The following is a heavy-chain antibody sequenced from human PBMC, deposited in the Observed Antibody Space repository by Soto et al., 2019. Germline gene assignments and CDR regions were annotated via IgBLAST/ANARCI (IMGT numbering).Heavy chain of an antibody. Sequence: EVQLLESGGGLVQPGGSLRLSCAASGFTFSNYAVTWVRQAPGKGLEWVSTISGSGGSTYYADSVKGRFTISRDNSKNTLYLQMNSLRADDTAVYYCAKDQGSTWYEIDYWGQGTLPTVSS. CDR3: AKDQGSTWYEIDY. V-gene: IGHV3-23*01. CDR2: ISGSGGST. D-gene: IGHD6-13*01. J-gene: IGHJ4*02. CDR1: GFTFSNYA.